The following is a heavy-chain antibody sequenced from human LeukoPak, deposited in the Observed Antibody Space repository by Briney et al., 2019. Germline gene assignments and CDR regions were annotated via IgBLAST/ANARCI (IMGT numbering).Heavy chain of an antibody. J-gene: IGHJ2*01. CDR3: ARDQYYGSGSYPWYFDL. CDR2: ITSTSSST. D-gene: IGHD3-10*01. V-gene: IGHV3-21*01. Sequence: GGSLRLSCAASGFTFSTYSMNWVRQAPGKGLEWVSSITSTSSSTYYADSVKGRFTISRDNAKNSLYLQMNSLRAEDTAVYYCARDQYYGSGSYPWYFDLWGRGTLVTVSS. CDR1: GFTFSTYS.